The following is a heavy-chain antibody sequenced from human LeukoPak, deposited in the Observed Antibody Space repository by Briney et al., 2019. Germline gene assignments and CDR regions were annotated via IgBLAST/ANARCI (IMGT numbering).Heavy chain of an antibody. V-gene: IGHV3-30*04. D-gene: IGHD6-13*01. Sequence: GGSLRLSCAASGFTFNKYAMHWVRQAPGEGLEWVAVISYDGADQYYADSVKGRLTISRDNSQSTLYLHMDSLSTEDTALYYCARAVPAPGTPENAFDIWGQGTMVTVSS. CDR3: ARAVPAPGTPENAFDI. CDR2: ISYDGADQ. J-gene: IGHJ3*02. CDR1: GFTFNKYA.